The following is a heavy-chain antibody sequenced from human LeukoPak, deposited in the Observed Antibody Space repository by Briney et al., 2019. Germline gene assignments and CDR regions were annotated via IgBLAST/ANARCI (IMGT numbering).Heavy chain of an antibody. CDR3: ARDRDIVVIPATTLLDY. CDR2: ISGSGGST. CDR1: GFTFSSYA. Sequence: GGSLRLSCAASGFTFSSYAMSWVRQAPGKGLEWVSAISGSGGSTYYADSVKGRFTISRDNAKNSLYLQLNSLRAEDTAVYYCARDRDIVVIPATTLLDYWGQGTLVTVSS. J-gene: IGHJ4*02. D-gene: IGHD2-2*01. V-gene: IGHV3-23*01.